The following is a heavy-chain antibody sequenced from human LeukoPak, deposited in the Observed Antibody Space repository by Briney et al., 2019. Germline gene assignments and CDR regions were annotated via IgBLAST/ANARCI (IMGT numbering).Heavy chain of an antibody. Sequence: GGSLRLSCAASGFTLSTYAMSWVRQTPGKGLEWVAATSSSDAGTYHADSVRGRFTISRDNSKNSLYLQMNSLRAEDTAVYYCARTAMDEDFDYWGQGTLVTVSS. D-gene: IGHD5-18*01. V-gene: IGHV3-23*01. CDR1: GFTLSTYA. CDR3: ARTAMDEDFDY. J-gene: IGHJ4*02. CDR2: TSSSDAGT.